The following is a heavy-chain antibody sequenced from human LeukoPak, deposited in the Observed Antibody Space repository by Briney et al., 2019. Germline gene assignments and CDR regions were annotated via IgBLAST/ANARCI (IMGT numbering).Heavy chain of an antibody. CDR2: IYYSGST. CDR1: GGPISSSSYY. V-gene: IGHV4-39*07. D-gene: IGHD2-8*01. Sequence: SETLSLTCTVSGGPISSSSYYWGWIRQPPGKGLEWIGRIYYSGSTYYNPSLKSRVTISVDTSKNQFSLKLSSVTAADTAVYYCARVFMVYAMVNWFDPWGQGTLVTVSS. J-gene: IGHJ5*02. CDR3: ARVFMVYAMVNWFDP.